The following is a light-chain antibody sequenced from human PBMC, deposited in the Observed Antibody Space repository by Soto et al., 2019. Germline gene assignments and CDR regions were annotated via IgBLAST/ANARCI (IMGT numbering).Light chain of an antibody. CDR1: QGINSY. Sequence: DLPLTQSPSVLSASVGDRVTITRRASQGINSYLAWYQQKPGKVPKLLIYAASTLHSGVPSRFSGSGSGTEFTLTISSLQPEDFATYYCQQLNSYPRTFGQGTKVEIK. J-gene: IGKJ1*01. CDR2: AAS. CDR3: QQLNSYPRT. V-gene: IGKV1-9*01.